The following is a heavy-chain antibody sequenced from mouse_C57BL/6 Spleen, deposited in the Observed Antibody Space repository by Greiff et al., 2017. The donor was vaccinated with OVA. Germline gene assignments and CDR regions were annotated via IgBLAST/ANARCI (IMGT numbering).Heavy chain of an antibody. D-gene: IGHD2-1*01. J-gene: IGHJ2*01. Sequence: EVKLMESGGGLVKPGGSLKLSCAASGFTFSDYGMHWVRQAPEKGLEWVAYISSGSSTIYYADTVKGRFTISRDNAKNTLFLQMTSLRSEDTAMYYCARTLYGNYFDYWGQGTTLTVSS. CDR2: ISSGSSTI. V-gene: IGHV5-17*01. CDR3: ARTLYGNYFDY. CDR1: GFTFSDYG.